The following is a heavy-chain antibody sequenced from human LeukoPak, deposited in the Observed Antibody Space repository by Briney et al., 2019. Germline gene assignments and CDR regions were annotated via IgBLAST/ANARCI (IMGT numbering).Heavy chain of an antibody. J-gene: IGHJ3*02. CDR1: GFTFSSYS. CDR3: ARDLPSYDSSGYYLPEDAFDI. CDR2: ISSSSSYI. D-gene: IGHD3-22*01. V-gene: IGHV3-21*01. Sequence: GGSLRLSCAASGFTFSSYSMNWVRQAPGKGLEWVSSISSSSSYIYYADSVKGRFTISRDNAKNSLYLQMNSLRAEDTAVYYCARDLPSYDSSGYYLPEDAFDIWGQGTMVTVSS.